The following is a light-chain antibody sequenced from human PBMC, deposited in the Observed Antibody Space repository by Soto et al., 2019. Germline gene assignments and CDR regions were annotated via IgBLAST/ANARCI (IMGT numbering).Light chain of an antibody. CDR3: SSYTSSSLYV. Sequence: QSALTQPASVSGSPGQSITISCTGTSSDVGGYNSVSWYQQHPGKAPKLMIYEVSNRPSGVSNRFSGSKSGNTASLTISGLQAEDEADYYCSSYTSSSLYVFGTGIKLTVL. CDR2: EVS. CDR1: SSDVGGYNS. J-gene: IGLJ1*01. V-gene: IGLV2-14*01.